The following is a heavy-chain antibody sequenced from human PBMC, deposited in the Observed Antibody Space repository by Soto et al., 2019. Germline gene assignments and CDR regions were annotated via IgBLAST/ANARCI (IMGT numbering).Heavy chain of an antibody. CDR2: IYSTGST. J-gene: IGHJ3*01. CDR1: GDSISRNYYY. CDR3: VRHGSGSYSCGFEL. V-gene: IGHV4-39*01. D-gene: IGHD1-26*01. Sequence: QLQLQESGPGLVKPWATLSLTCTVSGDSISRNYYYWGWIRQPPGMVLEWIGSIYSTGSTYYKPYLKRRVTISIDTSKNQCCLKVSAVPAVDAAVYYCVRHGSGSYSCGFELWGQGTAVTGS.